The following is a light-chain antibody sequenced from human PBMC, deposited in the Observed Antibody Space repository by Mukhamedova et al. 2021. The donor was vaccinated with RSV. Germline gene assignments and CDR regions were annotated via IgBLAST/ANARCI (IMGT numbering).Light chain of an antibody. Sequence: ASQDIENDLGWYQHKPGQAPKVLIYAVSRLQSGVPSRFSGSGSGTEFTLTISRLQPEDFATYYCLQDYRRPYTFVQGTSLEIK. CDR3: LQDYRRPYT. CDR2: AVS. V-gene: IGKV1-6*01. CDR1: QDIEND. J-gene: IGKJ2*01.